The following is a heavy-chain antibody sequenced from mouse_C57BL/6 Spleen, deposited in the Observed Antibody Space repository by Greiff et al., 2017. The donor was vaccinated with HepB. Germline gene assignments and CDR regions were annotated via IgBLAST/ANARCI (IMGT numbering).Heavy chain of an antibody. CDR3: ARYGYYVSYAMDY. Sequence: QVQLQQSGAELVRPGASVKLSCKASGYTFTDYYINWVKQRPGQGLEWIARIYPGSGNTYYNEKFKGKATLTAEKSSSTAYMQLSSLTSEDSAVYFCARYGYYVSYAMDYWGQGTSVTVSS. V-gene: IGHV1-76*01. D-gene: IGHD2-3*01. J-gene: IGHJ4*01. CDR2: IYPGSGNT. CDR1: GYTFTDYY.